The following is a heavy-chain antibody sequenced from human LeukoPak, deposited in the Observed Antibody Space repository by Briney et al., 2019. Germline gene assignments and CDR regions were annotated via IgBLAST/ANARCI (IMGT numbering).Heavy chain of an antibody. V-gene: IGHV3-21*01. CDR1: GFTFSSYS. CDR2: ISSSSSYI. J-gene: IGHJ6*03. D-gene: IGHD2-2*01. Sequence: GGSLRLSCAASGFTFSSYSMNWVRQAPGKGLEWVSSISSSSSYIYYADSVKGRFTISRDNAKNSLYLQMCSLRAEDTAVYYCARLLGYCSSTSCYHYYYYYMDVWGKGTTVTVSS. CDR3: ARLLGYCSSTSCYHYYYYYMDV.